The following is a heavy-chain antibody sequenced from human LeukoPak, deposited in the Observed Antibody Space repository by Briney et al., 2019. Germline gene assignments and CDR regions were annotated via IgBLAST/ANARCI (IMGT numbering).Heavy chain of an antibody. CDR2: INWNGGST. D-gene: IGHD6-13*01. CDR1: GFTFDDYI. Sequence: GGSLRLSCAASGFTFDDYIMHWVRQAPGKGLEWLSSINWNGGSTYFADSMKGRFTISRDNKKNSLYLQMNSLRIEDSALYFCAKEGRLAAAGTIEDWGQGTLVTVTS. CDR3: AKEGRLAAAGTIED. V-gene: IGHV3-43*01. J-gene: IGHJ4*02.